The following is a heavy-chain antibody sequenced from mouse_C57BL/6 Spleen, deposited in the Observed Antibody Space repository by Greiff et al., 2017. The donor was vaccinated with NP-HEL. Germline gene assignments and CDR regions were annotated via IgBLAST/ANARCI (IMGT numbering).Heavy chain of an antibody. Sequence: QVQLQQSGAELARPGASVKLSCKASGYTFTSYGISWVKQRTGQGLEWIGEIYPRSGNTYYNEKFKGKATLTADKSSSTAYMELRSRTSEDSAVSFCARRDSSNYFDYWGQGTTLTVSS. D-gene: IGHD3-2*01. CDR1: GYTFTSYG. V-gene: IGHV1-81*01. J-gene: IGHJ2*01. CDR2: IYPRSGNT. CDR3: ARRDSSNYFDY.